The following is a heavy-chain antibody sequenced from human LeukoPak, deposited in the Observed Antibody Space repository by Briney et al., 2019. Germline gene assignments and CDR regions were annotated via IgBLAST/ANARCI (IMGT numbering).Heavy chain of an antibody. CDR2: ISGRRGDT. CDR3: ARERDSSGYFDS. D-gene: IGHD3-22*01. V-gene: IGHV3-23*01. Sequence: PGGSLRLSCAASGFTFSSFAMSWVRQAPGKWLEWVSAISGRRGDTYYTDSVKGRFTNSRDNSKNTLYLQMNSLRAEDTAVYYCARERDSSGYFDSWGQGTLVTVSS. J-gene: IGHJ4*02. CDR1: GFTFSSFA.